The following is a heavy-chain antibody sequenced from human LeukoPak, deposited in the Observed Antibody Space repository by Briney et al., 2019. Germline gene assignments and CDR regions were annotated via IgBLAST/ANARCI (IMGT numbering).Heavy chain of an antibody. Sequence: SETLSLTCAVSGYSISSGYYWGWIRQPPGKGLEWIGSIYHSGSTYYNPSLKSRVTISVDTSKNQFSLKLSSVTAADTAVYYCARGRPTYDFWSGYYSHYYYMDVWGKGTTVTVSS. J-gene: IGHJ6*03. CDR3: ARGRPTYDFWSGYYSHYYYMDV. D-gene: IGHD3-3*01. V-gene: IGHV4-38-2*01. CDR1: GYSISSGYY. CDR2: IYHSGST.